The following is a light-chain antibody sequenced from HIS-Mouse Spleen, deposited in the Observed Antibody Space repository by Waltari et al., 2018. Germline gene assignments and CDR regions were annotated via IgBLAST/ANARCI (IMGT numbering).Light chain of an antibody. V-gene: IGKV1-39*01. CDR3: QQSYSTPRT. J-gene: IGKJ2*01. CDR1: QSISSY. Sequence: DIQMTQSPSSLSAPVGDRVTITCRASQSISSYLNWYQQKPGKAPKLLIYAASSLQSGVPSRFSGSGSGTDFTLTISSLQPEDFATYYCQQSYSTPRTFGQGTKLEIK. CDR2: AAS.